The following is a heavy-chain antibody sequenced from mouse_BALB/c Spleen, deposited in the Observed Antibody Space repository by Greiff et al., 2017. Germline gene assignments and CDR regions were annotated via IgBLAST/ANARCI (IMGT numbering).Heavy chain of an antibody. Sequence: QVQLKQPGAELVKPGASVKLSCKASGYTFTSYWMHWVKQRPGQGLEWIGEINPSNGRTNYNEKFKSKATLTVDKSSSTAYMQLSSLTSEDSAVYYCARRGITTARGAMDYWGQGTSVTVSS. D-gene: IGHD1-2*01. CDR1: GYTFTSYW. J-gene: IGHJ4*01. CDR2: INPSNGRT. CDR3: ARRGITTARGAMDY. V-gene: IGHV1S81*02.